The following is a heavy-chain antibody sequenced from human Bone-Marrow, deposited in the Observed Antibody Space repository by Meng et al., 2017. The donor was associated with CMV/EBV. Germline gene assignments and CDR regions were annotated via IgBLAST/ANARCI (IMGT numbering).Heavy chain of an antibody. V-gene: IGHV3-15*01. J-gene: IGHJ6*02. CDR3: ARETTALYYYYGMDV. D-gene: IGHD4-11*01. Sequence: GESLKISCAASGFTFSNAWMSWVRQAPGKGLEWVGRIKSKTDGGTTDYAAPVKGRFTISRDDSKNTLYLQMNSLKTEDTAVYYCARETTALYYYYGMDVWGRGTTVTVSS. CDR1: GFTFSNAW. CDR2: IKSKTDGGTT.